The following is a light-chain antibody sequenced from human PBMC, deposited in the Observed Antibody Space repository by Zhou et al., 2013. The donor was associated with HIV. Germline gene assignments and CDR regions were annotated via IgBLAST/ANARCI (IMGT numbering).Light chain of an antibody. J-gene: IGKJ1*01. Sequence: EVVLTQSPATLSLSPGERATLSCRASQHVDTSVAWYQQKPGQAPSLLISDASDRATGIPARFRGSGSGTDFTLTINRLEPEDSAVYYCQYYGRPTWTFGQGTNVEIK. V-gene: IGKV3-11*01. CDR3: QYYGRPTWT. CDR1: QHVDTS. CDR2: DAS.